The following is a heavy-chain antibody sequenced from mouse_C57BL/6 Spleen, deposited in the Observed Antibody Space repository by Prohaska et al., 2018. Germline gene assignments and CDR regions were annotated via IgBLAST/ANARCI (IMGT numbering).Heavy chain of an antibody. CDR2: IHPNSGST. D-gene: IGHD4-1*01. CDR1: GYTFTSYW. CDR3: ARSANWSWFAY. V-gene: IGHV1-64*01. Sequence: GAELVKPGASVKLSCKASGYTFTSYWMHWVKQRPGQGLEWIGMIHPNSGSTNYNEKFKSKATLTVDKSSSTAYMQLSSLTSEDSAVYYCARSANWSWFAYWGQGTLVTVSA. J-gene: IGHJ3*01.